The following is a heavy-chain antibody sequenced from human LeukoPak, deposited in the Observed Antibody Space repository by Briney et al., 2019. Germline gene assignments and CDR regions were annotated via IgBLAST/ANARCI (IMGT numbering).Heavy chain of an antibody. CDR3: ARVRDGYNDC. CDR2: INHSGST. Sequence: SETLSLTCAVYGGSFSGYYWSWIRQPPGKGLEWIGEINHSGSTNYNPSLKSRVTISVDTSKNQFSLKLSSVSAADTAVYYCARVRDGYNDCWGQGTLVTVSS. J-gene: IGHJ4*02. V-gene: IGHV4-34*01. CDR1: GGSFSGYY. D-gene: IGHD5-24*01.